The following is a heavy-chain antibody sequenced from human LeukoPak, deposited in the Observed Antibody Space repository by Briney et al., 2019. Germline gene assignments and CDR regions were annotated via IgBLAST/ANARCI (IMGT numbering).Heavy chain of an antibody. CDR3: ARRTPYCGGDCYSEHYYYYGMDV. Sequence: SETLSLTCAVSGGSISSGGYSWSWIRQPPGKGLEWIGYIYHSGSTYYNPSLKSRVTTSVDRSKNQFSLKLSSVTAADTAVYYCARRTPYCGGDCYSEHYYYYGMDVWGQGTTVTVSS. D-gene: IGHD2-21*02. CDR2: IYHSGST. V-gene: IGHV4-30-2*01. CDR1: GGSISSGGYS. J-gene: IGHJ6*02.